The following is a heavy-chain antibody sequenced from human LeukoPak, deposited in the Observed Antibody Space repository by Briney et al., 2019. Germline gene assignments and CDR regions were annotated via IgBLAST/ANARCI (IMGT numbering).Heavy chain of an antibody. CDR1: GGSFSGYY. Sequence: SETLSLTCAVYGGSFSGYYWSWIRQPPGKGLEWIGEINHSGSTNYNPSLKSRVTISVDTSKNQFSLKLSSVTAADTAVYYCARICSGGSCYSGAFDIWGQGTMVTVSS. V-gene: IGHV4-34*01. J-gene: IGHJ3*02. CDR2: INHSGST. D-gene: IGHD2-15*01. CDR3: ARICSGGSCYSGAFDI.